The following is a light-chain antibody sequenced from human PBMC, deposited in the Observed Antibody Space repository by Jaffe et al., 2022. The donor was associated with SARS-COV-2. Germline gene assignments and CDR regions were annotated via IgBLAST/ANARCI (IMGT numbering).Light chain of an antibody. Sequence: EIVLTQSPGTLSLSPGERGTLSCRASQSVGSSYLAWYQQKPGQAPRLLIYGASSRATGIPDRFSGSGSGTDFTLTISRLEPEDFAVYYCQQYGSSPNTFGQGTKLEIK. J-gene: IGKJ2*01. V-gene: IGKV3-20*01. CDR3: QQYGSSPNT. CDR2: GAS. CDR1: QSVGSSY.